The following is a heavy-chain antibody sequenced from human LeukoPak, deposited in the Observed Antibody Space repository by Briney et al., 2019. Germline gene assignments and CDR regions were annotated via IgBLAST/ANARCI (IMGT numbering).Heavy chain of an antibody. D-gene: IGHD1-26*01. Sequence: PGGSLRLSCAASGCTFSTFAMSWVRQAPGQGLEWVSTIGNSAGYTYYADSVKGRFTISRDNSKNTLYLQMNSLRAGDTAVYYCAKDEGWELKGYYLDYWGQGILVTVSS. CDR1: GCTFSTFA. J-gene: IGHJ4*02. V-gene: IGHV3-23*01. CDR2: IGNSAGYT. CDR3: AKDEGWELKGYYLDY.